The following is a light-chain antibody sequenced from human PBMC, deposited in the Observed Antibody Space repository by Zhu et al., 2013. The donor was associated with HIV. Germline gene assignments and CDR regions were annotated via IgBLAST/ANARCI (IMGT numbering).Light chain of an antibody. CDR3: LHYNKISTA. CDR1: QSVNTW. J-gene: IGKJ2*01. Sequence: DIQMTQSPSTLSASVGDRVTITCRASQSVNTWLAWYQQKPGKSPKLLIYEASKVQDDIASRFSGRGSGTEFTLTITSLQPDDFATYYCLHYNKISTAFGQGTKLDI. V-gene: IGKV1-5*03. CDR2: EAS.